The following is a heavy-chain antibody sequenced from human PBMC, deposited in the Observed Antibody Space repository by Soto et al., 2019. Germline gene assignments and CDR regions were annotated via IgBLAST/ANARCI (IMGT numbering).Heavy chain of an antibody. CDR3: THHGYYSYGMDV. V-gene: IGHV2-5*02. Sequence: QITLKESGPTLVKPTQTLTLTCTFSGFSLSTSGVGVGWIRQPPGKALEWLALIFWDDDKRYSPSLKSRLSITKGTSKNQVFLTMTNMDPVDAATYYCTHHGYYSYGMDVWAQGTTVTVSS. CDR1: GFSLSTSGVG. J-gene: IGHJ6*02. CDR2: IFWDDDK.